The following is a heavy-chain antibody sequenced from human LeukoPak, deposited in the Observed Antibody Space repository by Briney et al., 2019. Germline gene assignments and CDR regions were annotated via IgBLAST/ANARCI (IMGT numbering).Heavy chain of an antibody. V-gene: IGHV3-11*01. CDR3: ARDLYRGYDEYYGRLTFDY. J-gene: IGHJ4*02. CDR1: GFTFSDYY. D-gene: IGHD5-12*01. CDR2: ISSSGSTI. Sequence: GGSLRLSCAASGFTFSDYYMSWIRQAPGKGLEWVSYISSSGSTIYYADSVKGRFTISRDNAKNSLYLQMNSLRAEDTAVYYCARDLYRGYDEYYGRLTFDYWGQGTLVTVSS.